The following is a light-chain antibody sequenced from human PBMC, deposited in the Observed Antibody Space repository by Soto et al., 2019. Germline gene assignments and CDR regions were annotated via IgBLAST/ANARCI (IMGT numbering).Light chain of an antibody. CDR3: QQGYSTPWT. V-gene: IGKV1-39*01. CDR2: AAS. CDR1: QSIGTY. Sequence: DIQMTQSPSSLSASVGDRVTITCRASQSIGTYLHWYQQKPGKAPKLLIYAASNLQSGVPSMFSGSGSGTDFTLTMNSIQPEDFATYYCQQGYSTPWTFGQGTKVEIK. J-gene: IGKJ1*01.